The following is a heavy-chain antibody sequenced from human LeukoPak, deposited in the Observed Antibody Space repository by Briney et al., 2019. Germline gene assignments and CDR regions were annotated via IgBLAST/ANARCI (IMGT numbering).Heavy chain of an antibody. D-gene: IGHD2-21*02. CDR3: AMEAYWRGDCRSPFFGH. CDR2: VNPNSGGS. V-gene: IGHV1-2*02. CDR1: GYTFIRYN. J-gene: IGHJ4*02. Sequence: ASVKVSCKPSGYTFIRYNLHWVRQAPGQGLEWMGWVNPNSGGSRYAQKFQGRVTMTRDTSISTAYMELSRLRSDDTAVYFCAMEAYWRGDCRSPFFGHWGQGTLVTVSS.